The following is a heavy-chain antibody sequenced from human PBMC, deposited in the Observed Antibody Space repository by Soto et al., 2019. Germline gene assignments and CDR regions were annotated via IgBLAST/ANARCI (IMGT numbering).Heavy chain of an antibody. Sequence: QITLKESGPTLVKPTQTLTLTCTFSGFSLSTSGVGVAWIRQPPGKALEWLALIYWDDDKRYRPSLESRLNITKDTSKHQVVLTMTHMNSVDTATYYCAYLPCSGGSCYWFSFSGMDVWGQGTTVTVSS. CDR3: AYLPCSGGSCYWFSFSGMDV. CDR2: IYWDDDK. J-gene: IGHJ6*02. CDR1: GFSLSTSGVG. D-gene: IGHD2-15*01. V-gene: IGHV2-5*02.